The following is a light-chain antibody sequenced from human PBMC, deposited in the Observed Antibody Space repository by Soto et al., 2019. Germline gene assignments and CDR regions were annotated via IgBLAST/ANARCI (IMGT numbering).Light chain of an antibody. CDR2: DAS. CDR3: HQYGGSLPYT. Sequence: EIVLTQSPGTLSLSPGERATLSCRASQSVSNRYLAWYQHKPGQAPRLLMYDASSRATGIPDRFSGSGSGTDFTLTISRLEPEDFAVYYCHQYGGSLPYTFGQGTKLEIK. CDR1: QSVSNRY. J-gene: IGKJ2*01. V-gene: IGKV3-20*01.